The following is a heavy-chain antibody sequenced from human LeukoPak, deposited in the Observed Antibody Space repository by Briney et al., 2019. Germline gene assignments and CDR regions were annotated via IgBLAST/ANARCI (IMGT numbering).Heavy chain of an antibody. V-gene: IGHV3-7*01. J-gene: IGHJ6*02. CDR3: ARDRGFGQADV. Sequence: RGSLTLSCAASGFTFSGYWMSWLRQAPGKGLEWVANIKQDGGEKYYVDSVKGRFTISRDNAKNSLYLQMNSLRAEDTAVYYCARDRGFGQADVWAKGPRSPSP. D-gene: IGHD3-10*01. CDR2: IKQDGGEK. CDR1: GFTFSGYW.